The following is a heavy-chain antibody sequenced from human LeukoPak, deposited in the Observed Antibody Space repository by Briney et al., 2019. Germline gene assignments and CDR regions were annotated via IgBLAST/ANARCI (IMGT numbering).Heavy chain of an antibody. CDR2: VYMSGSA. D-gene: IGHD7-27*01. CDR3: ATNTGTVFDY. V-gene: IGHV4-61*02. J-gene: IGHJ4*02. CDR1: SGSISSVSYY. Sequence: SQTLSLTCTVSSGSISSVSYYWNWIRQPAGKGLEWIGRVYMSGSADSNPSLKSRVTMSVDTSKNQFSLRLNSVTAADTAVYYCATNTGTVFDYWGQGALVTVSS.